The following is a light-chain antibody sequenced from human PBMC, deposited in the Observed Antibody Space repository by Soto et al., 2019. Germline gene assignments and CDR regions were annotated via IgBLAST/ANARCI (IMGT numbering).Light chain of an antibody. CDR1: QSVTSDY. Sequence: EIVLTQSPGTLSLSPGERATLSCRASQSVTSDYLAWYQHKPGQAPRLLIYGASSRATGIPDRFSGSGSGTDFTLTISILEPEDFAVYYCQQYGRSPRTFGQGTKVDIK. V-gene: IGKV3-20*01. CDR2: GAS. J-gene: IGKJ1*01. CDR3: QQYGRSPRT.